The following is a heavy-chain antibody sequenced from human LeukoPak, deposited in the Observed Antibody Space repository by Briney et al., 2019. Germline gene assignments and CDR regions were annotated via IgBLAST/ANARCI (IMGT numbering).Heavy chain of an antibody. Sequence: GGSLRLSCAASGFTFSSYGMHWVRQAPGKGLEGVAIIWYDGNNKYYADSVKGRFTISRDNSKNTLYLQMNSLRAEDTAVYYCARDLYYYVSSGLEFGYWGQGTLVTVSS. CDR1: GFTFSSYG. V-gene: IGHV3-33*01. CDR2: IWYDGNNK. CDR3: ARDLYYYVSSGLEFGY. D-gene: IGHD3-22*01. J-gene: IGHJ4*02.